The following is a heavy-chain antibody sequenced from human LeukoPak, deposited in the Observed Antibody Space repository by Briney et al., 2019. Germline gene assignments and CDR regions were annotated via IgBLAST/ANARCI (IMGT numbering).Heavy chain of an antibody. Sequence: SQTLSLTCTVSGGSISSGSYYWSWIRQPAGTGLEWIGRIYTRGSTNYNPSLKSRVTISVGTSKNQFSLKLSSVTAEDTAVYYCASEGIRDYYYYSMDVWGKGTTVAIS. CDR2: IYTRGST. J-gene: IGHJ6*03. D-gene: IGHD1-14*01. V-gene: IGHV4-61*02. CDR1: GGSISSGSYY. CDR3: ASEGIRDYYYYSMDV.